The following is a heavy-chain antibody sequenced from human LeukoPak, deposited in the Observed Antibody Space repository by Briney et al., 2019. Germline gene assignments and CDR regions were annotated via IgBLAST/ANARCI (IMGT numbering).Heavy chain of an antibody. J-gene: IGHJ4*02. D-gene: IGHD2-21*01. CDR2: IIPIFGTA. V-gene: IGHV1-69*13. CDR3: AREAYCGGDCYSPFDY. Sequence: ASVKVSCKASGGTFSSYAISWVRQAPGQGREWMGGIIPIFGTANYAQKFQGRVAITAEESTSTAYIELSSLRSEDTAVYYSAREAYCGGDCYSPFDYWGQGTLDSVSS. CDR1: GGTFSSYA.